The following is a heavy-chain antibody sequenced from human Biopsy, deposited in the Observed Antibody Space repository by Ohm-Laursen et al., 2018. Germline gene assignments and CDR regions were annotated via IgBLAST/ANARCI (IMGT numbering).Heavy chain of an antibody. CDR3: AKCMTGGSNYYFHH. CDR2: IWYDGSNK. J-gene: IGHJ4*02. CDR1: GFTFSRYA. V-gene: IGHV3-33*06. Sequence: SLRLSCSAPGFTFSRYAMHWVRQAPGKGLEGVAAIWYDGSNKNYADSVKGRFTIARDNSKNTLYLQMNSLRGEDTAVYYCAKCMTGGSNYYFHHCGQGTLVTVSS. D-gene: IGHD2-8*01.